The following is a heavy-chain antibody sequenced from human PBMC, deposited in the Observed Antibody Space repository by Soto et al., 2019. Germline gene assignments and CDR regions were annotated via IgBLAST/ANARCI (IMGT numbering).Heavy chain of an antibody. CDR3: ASNGYGGKTWPWVY. CDR2: IYYSGST. V-gene: IGHV4-39*01. D-gene: IGHD2-15*01. CDR1: GGSISSSSYY. J-gene: IGHJ4*02. Sequence: PSETLSLTCTVSGGSISSSSYYWGWNRQPPGKGLEWIGSIYYSGSTYYNPSLKSRVTISVDTSKNQFSLKLSSVTAADTAVYYCASNGYGGKTWPWVYWGQGTLVTVSS.